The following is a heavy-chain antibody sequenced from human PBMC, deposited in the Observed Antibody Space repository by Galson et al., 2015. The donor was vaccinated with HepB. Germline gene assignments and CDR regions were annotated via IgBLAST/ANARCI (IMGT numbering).Heavy chain of an antibody. V-gene: IGHV1-2*02. Sequence: SVKVSCKASGYTFTDYHMHWVRQAPGQGLEWMGWINPNSGGSDYAQKFQGRVTMTRDTSITTAYMELSRLTSDDTAVYYCAREKGDGFYYYMDVWGKGTTVTVSS. CDR2: INPNSGGS. D-gene: IGHD3-16*01. J-gene: IGHJ6*03. CDR1: GYTFTDYH. CDR3: AREKGDGFYYYMDV.